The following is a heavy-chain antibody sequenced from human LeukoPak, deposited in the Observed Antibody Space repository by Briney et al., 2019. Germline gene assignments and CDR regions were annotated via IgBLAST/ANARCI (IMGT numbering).Heavy chain of an antibody. D-gene: IGHD6-13*01. J-gene: IGHJ4*02. Sequence: GGSLRLSCAASGFTFSSYGMHWVRQAPGKGLEWVAVISYDGSNKYYADSVKGRFTISRDNSKNTLYLQMNSLRAEDTAVYYCAKWGSTGYSQRRYSSSWYGLYWGQGTLVTVSS. CDR1: GFTFSSYG. CDR3: AKWGSTGYSQRRYSSSWYGLY. V-gene: IGHV3-30*18. CDR2: ISYDGSNK.